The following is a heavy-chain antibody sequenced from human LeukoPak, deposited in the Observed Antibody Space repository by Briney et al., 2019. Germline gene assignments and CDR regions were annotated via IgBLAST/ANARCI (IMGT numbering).Heavy chain of an antibody. CDR1: GYTFTSYY. D-gene: IGHD2-15*01. CDR3: ARDKGSHNWFDP. V-gene: IGHV1-46*01. Sequence: ASVKVSRKASGYTFTSYYMHWVRPAPGQGLEWMGIINPSGGSTSYAQKFQGRVTMTRDTSTSTVYMELSSLRSEDTAVYYCARDKGSHNWFDPWGQGTLVTVSS. CDR2: INPSGGST. J-gene: IGHJ5*02.